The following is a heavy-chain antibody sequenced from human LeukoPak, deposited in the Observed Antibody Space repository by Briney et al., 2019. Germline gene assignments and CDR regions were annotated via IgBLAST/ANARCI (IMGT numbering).Heavy chain of an antibody. CDR1: GFTFSSYG. CDR2: IWYDGSKK. J-gene: IGHJ4*02. D-gene: IGHD4-23*01. V-gene: IGHV3-33*08. CDR3: ARRDGDNDRGFDY. Sequence: RGSLRLSCAASGFTFSSYGMHWVRQAPGKGLEWVAVIWYDGSKKYYADSVKGRFTISRDNSKNTLYLQMNSLRAEDTAVYYCARRDGDNDRGFDYWGQGTLVTVSS.